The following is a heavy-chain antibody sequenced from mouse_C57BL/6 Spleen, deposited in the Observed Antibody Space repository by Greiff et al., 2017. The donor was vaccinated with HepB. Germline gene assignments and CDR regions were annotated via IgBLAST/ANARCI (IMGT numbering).Heavy chain of an antibody. V-gene: IGHV5-12*01. D-gene: IGHD1-1*01. CDR2: ISNGGGST. J-gene: IGHJ4*01. CDR3: ARRTYGSSFYYAMDY. CDR1: GFTFSDYY. Sequence: EVMLVESGGGLVQPGGSLKLSCAASGFTFSDYYMYWVRQTPEKRLEWVAYISNGGGSTYYPDTVKGRFTISRDNAKNTLYLQMSRLKSEDTAMYYCARRTYGSSFYYAMDYWGQGTSVTVSS.